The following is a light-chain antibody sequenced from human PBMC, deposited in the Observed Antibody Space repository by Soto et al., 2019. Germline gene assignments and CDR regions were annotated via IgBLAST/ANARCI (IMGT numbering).Light chain of an antibody. CDR2: EVS. V-gene: IGLV2-14*01. Sequence: QSALTQPASVSGSPGQSITISCTGTSSDVGGYNYVSWYQQYPGKVPKVMIYEVSNRPSGVSNRFSGPKSGNTASLTISGVQAEDEADYYCSSYTGSTYVFGTGTKATVL. J-gene: IGLJ1*01. CDR1: SSDVGGYNY. CDR3: SSYTGSTYV.